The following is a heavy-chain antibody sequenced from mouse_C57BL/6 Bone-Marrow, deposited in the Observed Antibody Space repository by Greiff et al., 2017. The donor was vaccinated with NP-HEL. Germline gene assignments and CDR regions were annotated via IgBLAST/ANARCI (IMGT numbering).Heavy chain of an antibody. CDR2: IYPGSGNT. J-gene: IGHJ2*01. D-gene: IGHD1-1*01. Sequence: QVQLKESGAELVRPGASVKLSCKASGYTFTDYYINWVKQRPGQGLEWIARIYPGSGNTYYNEKFKGKATLTAEKSSSTAYMQLSSLTSEDSAVYFCARHYGSSYYFDYWGQGTTLTVSS. CDR1: GYTFTDYY. V-gene: IGHV1-76*01. CDR3: ARHYGSSYYFDY.